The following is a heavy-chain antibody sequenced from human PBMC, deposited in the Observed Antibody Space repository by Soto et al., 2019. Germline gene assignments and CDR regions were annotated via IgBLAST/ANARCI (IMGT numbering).Heavy chain of an antibody. D-gene: IGHD3-10*01. J-gene: IGHJ6*02. CDR3: ARRDYYGSGSYYKPHGMDV. CDR2: ISAYNGNT. CDR1: GYTFTSYG. V-gene: IGHV1-18*01. Sequence: ASVKVSCKASGYTFTSYGISWVRQAPGQGLEWMGWISAYNGNTNYAQKLQGRVTMTTDTSTSTAYMELRSLRSDDTAVYYCARRDYYGSGSYYKPHGMDVWGQGTTVTVSS.